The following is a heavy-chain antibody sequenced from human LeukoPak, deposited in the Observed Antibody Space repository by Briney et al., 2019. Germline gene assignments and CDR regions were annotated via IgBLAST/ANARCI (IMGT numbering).Heavy chain of an antibody. CDR2: INPNSGGT. D-gene: IGHD1-1*01. Sequence: ASVKVSCKASGYTFIAYYIHWVRQAPGQGLEWMGWINPNSGGTKYAQKFQGSVTMTRGTSISTAYMELTSGDTAIYYCARDWGPTGSYLDHWGQGSLVTVSS. CDR1: GYTFIAYY. J-gene: IGHJ4*02. CDR3: ARDWGPTGSYLDH. V-gene: IGHV1-2*02.